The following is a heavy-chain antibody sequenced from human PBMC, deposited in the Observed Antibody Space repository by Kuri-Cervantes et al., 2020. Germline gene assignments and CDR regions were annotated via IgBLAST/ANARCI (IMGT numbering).Heavy chain of an antibody. CDR3: ARSTPLGGIAAAGAMDY. V-gene: IGHV3-48*02. J-gene: IGHJ4*02. CDR1: GFTFSSYW. CDR2: ISSSSSTI. Sequence: GGSLRLSCAAPGFTFSSYWMHWVRQAPGKGLEWVSYISSSSSTIYYADSVKGRFTISRDNAKNSLYLQMNSLRDEDTAVYYCARSTPLGGIAAAGAMDYWGQGTLVTVSS. D-gene: IGHD6-13*01.